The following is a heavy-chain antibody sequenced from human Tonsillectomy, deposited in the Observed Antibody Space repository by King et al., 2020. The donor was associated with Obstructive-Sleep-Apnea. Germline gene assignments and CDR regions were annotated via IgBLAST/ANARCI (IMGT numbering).Heavy chain of an antibody. Sequence: VQLVESGGGLVKPGGSLRLSCAASGFTFSDYYMSWIRQAPGTGLEWVSYISSSSSYTNYADSVKGRFTISRDNAKNSLYLQMNSLRAEDTAVYYCARAGGFYYYDSSGYYLGYWGQGTLVTVSS. CDR1: GFTFSDYY. V-gene: IGHV3-11*06. J-gene: IGHJ4*02. CDR3: ARAGGFYYYDSSGYYLGY. CDR2: ISSSSSYT. D-gene: IGHD3-22*01.